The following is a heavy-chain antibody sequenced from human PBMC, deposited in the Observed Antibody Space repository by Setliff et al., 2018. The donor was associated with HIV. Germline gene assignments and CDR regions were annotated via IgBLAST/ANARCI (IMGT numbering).Heavy chain of an antibody. CDR1: GGTFSNYF. D-gene: IGHD2-2*01. CDR3: AKDRIVVGYYMDV. J-gene: IGHJ6*03. Sequence: ASVKVSCKASGGTFSNYFISWIRQAPGQGLEWMGWMNPNSGNTDYAQKFQGRVTITRNTSISTAYMELSSLRSEDTAVYYCAKDRIVVGYYMDVWGKGTTVTVSS. V-gene: IGHV1-8*03. CDR2: MNPNSGNT.